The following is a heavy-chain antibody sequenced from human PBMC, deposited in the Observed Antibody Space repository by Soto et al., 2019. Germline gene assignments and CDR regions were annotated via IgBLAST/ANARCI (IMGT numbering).Heavy chain of an antibody. V-gene: IGHV3-74*01. CDR1: GFTFSSYW. CDR2: INSDGSST. J-gene: IGHJ4*02. D-gene: IGHD5-12*01. CDR3: AKDPRGYGPQFDY. Sequence: GGSLRLSCAASGFTFSSYWMHWVRQAPGKGLVWVSRINSDGSSTSYADSVKGRFTISRDNSKNTLYLQMNSLRAEDTAVYYCAKDPRGYGPQFDYWGQGTLVTVSS.